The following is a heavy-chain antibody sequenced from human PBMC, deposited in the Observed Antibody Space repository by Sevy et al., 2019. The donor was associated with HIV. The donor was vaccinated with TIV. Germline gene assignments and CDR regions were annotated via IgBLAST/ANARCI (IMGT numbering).Heavy chain of an antibody. CDR1: GFTFDDYA. D-gene: IGHD6-13*01. V-gene: IGHV3-9*01. CDR3: AKDMGYSSTYFDY. J-gene: IGHJ4*02. CDR2: ISWNSGSI. Sequence: GGSLRLSCAASGFTFDDYAMHWVRQAPGKGLEWVSGISWNSGSIGYADSVKGRFTISIDNAKNSLYLQMNSLRAEDTALYYCAKDMGYSSTYFDYWGQGTLVTVSS.